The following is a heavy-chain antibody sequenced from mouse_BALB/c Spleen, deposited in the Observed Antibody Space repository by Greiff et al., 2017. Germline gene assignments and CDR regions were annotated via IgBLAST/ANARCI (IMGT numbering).Heavy chain of an antibody. CDR3: ARRLLYAMDY. Sequence: EVQLVESGAELVKPGASVKLSCTASGFNIKDTYMHWVKQRPEQGLEWIGRIDPANGNTKYDPKFQGKATITADTSSNTAYLQLSSLTSEDTAVYYCARRLLYAMDYWGQGTSVTVSS. CDR1: GFNIKDTY. D-gene: IGHD1-2*01. J-gene: IGHJ4*01. V-gene: IGHV14-3*02. CDR2: IDPANGNT.